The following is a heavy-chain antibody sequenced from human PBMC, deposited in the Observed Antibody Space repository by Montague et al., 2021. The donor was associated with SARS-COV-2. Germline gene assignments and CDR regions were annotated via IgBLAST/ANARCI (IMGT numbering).Heavy chain of an antibody. V-gene: IGHV4-34*01. CDR1: GGSFHIFS. J-gene: IGHJ4*02. CDR2: VDQGGKT. D-gene: IGHD1-26*01. CDR3: ARGTRVVGVTPGFRW. Sequence: SETLSLTCAVYGGSFHIFSWGWIRQSPGTGPEWIGEVDQGGKTNYNPSLKSRVAISVDTSKNQFSLNLTSVTAADAAMYYCARGTRVVGVTPGFRWWGQGTQVAVSS.